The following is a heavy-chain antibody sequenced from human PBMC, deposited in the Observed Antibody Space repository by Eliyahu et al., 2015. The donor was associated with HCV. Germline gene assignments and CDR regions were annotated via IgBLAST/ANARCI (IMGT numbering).Heavy chain of an antibody. V-gene: IGHV1-8*01. Sequence: QVQLVQSGAEVKKPGASVKVSCKASGYTFTTYDINWVRQATGQGPEWMGWMSPNSGNTGYAQQFQGRVTMTWSTSKSTAYMELSGLRSEDAAVYYCARRNFDAFDIWGQGTMVTVSS. CDR3: ARRNFDAFDI. CDR1: GYTFTTYD. J-gene: IGHJ3*02. CDR2: MSPNSGNT. D-gene: IGHD5-24*01.